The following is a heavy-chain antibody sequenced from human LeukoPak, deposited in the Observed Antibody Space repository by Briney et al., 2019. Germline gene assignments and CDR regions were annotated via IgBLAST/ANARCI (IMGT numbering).Heavy chain of an antibody. CDR1: GGSISSNSYY. CDR2: IYYSGST. J-gene: IGHJ4*02. CDR3: ARRRYHDY. V-gene: IGHV4-39*01. D-gene: IGHD2-15*01. Sequence: SETLSLTCAVSGGSISSNSYYWGWIRQPPGKGLEWIGSIYYSGSTYYNPSLKSRVTISVDTSKNQFSLKLSSVTAADTAVYYCARRRYHDYWGQGTLVTVSS.